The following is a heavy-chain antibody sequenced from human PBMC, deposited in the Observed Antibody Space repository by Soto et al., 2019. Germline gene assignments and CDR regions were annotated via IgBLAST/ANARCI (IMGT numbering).Heavy chain of an antibody. CDR1: GFTFSSYS. J-gene: IGHJ4*02. D-gene: IGHD1-26*01. CDR2: ISSSSTYT. CDR3: ARTSPGSEGGKLQPRDN. Sequence: EVQLVESGGGLVKPGGSLRLSCAASGFTFSSYSMNWVRQAPGKGLEWVSSISSSSTYTSYADSVTGRFTISRENAKNSMYLQMTSLRAEDTTVCCCARTSPGSEGGKLQPRDNWGQETLVTFSS. V-gene: IGHV3-21*06.